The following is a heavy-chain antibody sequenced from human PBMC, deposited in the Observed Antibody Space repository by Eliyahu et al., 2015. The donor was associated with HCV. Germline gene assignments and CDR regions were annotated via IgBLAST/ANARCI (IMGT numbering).Heavy chain of an antibody. D-gene: IGHD5-12*01. CDR3: ARDGGYDYFLVDY. V-gene: IGHV3-21*01. CDR1: XXTXSSYS. CDR2: ISSSSSYI. J-gene: IGHJ4*02. Sequence: EVQLVXSGGGXVKPGGSLRXSXAASXXTXSSYSMNWVRQAPGKGLEWVSSISSSSSYIYYADSVKGRFTISRDNAKNSLYLQMNSLRAEDTAVYYCARDGGYDYFLVDYWGQGTLVTVSS.